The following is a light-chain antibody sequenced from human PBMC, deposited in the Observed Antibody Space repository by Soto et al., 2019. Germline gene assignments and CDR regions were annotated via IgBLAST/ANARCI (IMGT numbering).Light chain of an antibody. J-gene: IGKJ1*01. Sequence: DIQMTQSPSTLSASVGDRVTITCRASQSISSWLAWYQQKPGKAPKLLIYDASRLESGVPSRFGGSGSGTEFTLSISSLQPDDFAIYYCQEYNSYSGTFGPGTKV. CDR3: QEYNSYSGT. CDR2: DAS. V-gene: IGKV1-5*01. CDR1: QSISSW.